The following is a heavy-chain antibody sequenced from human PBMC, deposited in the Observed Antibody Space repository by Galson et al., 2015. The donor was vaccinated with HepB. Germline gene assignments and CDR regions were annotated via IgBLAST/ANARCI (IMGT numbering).Heavy chain of an antibody. CDR3: ARDEVGATRGYFDY. J-gene: IGHJ4*02. V-gene: IGHV3-30*04. D-gene: IGHD1-26*01. CDR1: GFTFSSYA. CDR2: ISYDGSNK. Sequence: SLRLSCAASGFTFSSYAMHWVRQAPGKGLEWVAVISYDGSNKYYADSVKGRFTISRDNSKNTLYLQMNSLRAEDTAVYYCARDEVGATRGYFDYWGQGTLVTVSS.